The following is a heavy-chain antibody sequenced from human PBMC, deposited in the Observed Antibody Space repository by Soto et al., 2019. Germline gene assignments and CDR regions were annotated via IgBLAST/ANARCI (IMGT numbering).Heavy chain of an antibody. CDR2: IIPIFGTA. J-gene: IGHJ4*02. CDR1: GGTFSSYA. D-gene: IGHD3-10*01. CDR3: ARGTGAWADDY. V-gene: IGHV1-69*12. Sequence: QVQLVQSGAEVKKPGSSVKVSCKASGGTFSSYAISWVRQAPGQGLEWMGGIIPIFGTASSPQKFQGRVTITADEPPSTAHMERSSLRSEDTAVDYCARGTGAWADDYWGEGTLVTVSS.